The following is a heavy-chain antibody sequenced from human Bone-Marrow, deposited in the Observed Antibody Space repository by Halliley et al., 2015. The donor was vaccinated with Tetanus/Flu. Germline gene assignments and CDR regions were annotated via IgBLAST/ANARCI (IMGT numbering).Heavy chain of an antibody. J-gene: IGHJ4*02. V-gene: IGHV3-33*01. Sequence: WYDGSNEYYAESVKGRFTISRDNSENMVYLQMNTLRVEDTGVYYCARGIGGYGADGGDYFDNWGQGTLVTVSS. CDR2: WYDGSNE. D-gene: IGHD5-12*01. CDR3: ARGIGGYGADGGDYFDN.